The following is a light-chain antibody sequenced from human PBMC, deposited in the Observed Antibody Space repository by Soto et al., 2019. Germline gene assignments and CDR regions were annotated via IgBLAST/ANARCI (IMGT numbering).Light chain of an antibody. CDR1: QSVSSN. J-gene: IGKJ5*01. CDR2: GAS. CDR3: QQYNNWPSST. V-gene: IGKV3-15*01. Sequence: EIVMPQSPATLSVSPGARATLSCRASQSVSSNLAWYQQKPPQAPRLLTYGASTTATGIPARFSGSGSGTEFTLTISSLRSEDFAVYYCQQYNNWPSSTFGQGTRLEIK.